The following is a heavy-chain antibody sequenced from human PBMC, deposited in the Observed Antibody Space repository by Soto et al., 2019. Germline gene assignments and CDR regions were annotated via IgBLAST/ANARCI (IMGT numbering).Heavy chain of an antibody. CDR2: ISYDGSNK. D-gene: IGHD3-22*01. J-gene: IGHJ5*02. Sequence: PGGSLRLSCAASGFTFSSYAMHWVRQAPGKGLEWVAVISYDGSNKYYADSVKGRFTISRDNSKNTLYLQMNSLRAEDTAVYYCARVPSGYYLNWFDPWGQGTLVTFSS. V-gene: IGHV3-30-3*01. CDR3: ARVPSGYYLNWFDP. CDR1: GFTFSSYA.